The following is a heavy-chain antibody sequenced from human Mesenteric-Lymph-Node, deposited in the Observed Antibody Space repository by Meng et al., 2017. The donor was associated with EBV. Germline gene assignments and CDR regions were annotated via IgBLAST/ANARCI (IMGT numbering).Heavy chain of an antibody. D-gene: IGHD3-10*01. CDR1: GGSFSGYY. J-gene: IGHJ5*02. CDR3: ARDRRYYGSGSYYGNNWFDP. CDR2: INHSGST. Sequence: QVQLQQWGAGLLKPSETLSLPCAVYGGSFSGYYWSWIRQPPGKGLEWIGEINHSGSTNYNPSLKSRVTISVDTSKNQFSLKLSSVTAADTAVYYCARDRRYYGSGSYYGNNWFDPWGQGTLVTVSS. V-gene: IGHV4-34*01.